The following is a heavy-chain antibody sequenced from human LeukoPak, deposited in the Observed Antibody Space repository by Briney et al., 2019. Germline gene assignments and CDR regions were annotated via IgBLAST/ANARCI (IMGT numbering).Heavy chain of an antibody. J-gene: IGHJ4*02. D-gene: IGHD3-10*01. CDR3: ATDRNPMVREVISLPFAY. Sequence: ASVKVSCKVSGYTLTELSMHWVRQAPGKGLEWMGGFDPEDGETIYAQKFQGRVTMTEDTSTDTAYMELSSLRSEDTAVYYCATDRNPMVREVISLPFAYWGQGTLVTVSS. V-gene: IGHV1-24*01. CDR2: FDPEDGET. CDR1: GYTLTELS.